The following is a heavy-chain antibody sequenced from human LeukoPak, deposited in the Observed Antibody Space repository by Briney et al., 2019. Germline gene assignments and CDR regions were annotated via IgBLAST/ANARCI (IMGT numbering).Heavy chain of an antibody. D-gene: IGHD3-22*01. Sequence: PGGSLRLSCAASGFTFSSYWMHWVRQAPGKGLVWVSRINSDGSSTTYADSVKGRFTISRDNAKNTLYLQMNSLRAEDTVVYYCAKDLPMIVVVITGLDAFDIWGQGTMVTVSS. CDR3: AKDLPMIVVVITGLDAFDI. J-gene: IGHJ3*02. CDR1: GFTFSSYW. CDR2: INSDGSST. V-gene: IGHV3-74*01.